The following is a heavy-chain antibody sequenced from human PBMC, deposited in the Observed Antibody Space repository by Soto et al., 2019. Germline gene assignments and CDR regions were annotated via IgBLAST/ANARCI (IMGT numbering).Heavy chain of an antibody. V-gene: IGHV3-72*01. Sequence: EVQLVESGGGLVQPGGSLRLSCAVSGFDFRHHHMDWVRQAPGKGLEWVGRSRYKADNYSPDYAASAKGRFTISRHESKCTLNLQMSSLRPEDSAVFYCVCWLWGIGHWGQGTLVTVSP. CDR3: VCWLWGIGH. CDR1: GFDFRHHH. CDR2: SRYKADNYSP. J-gene: IGHJ4*02. D-gene: IGHD3-16*01.